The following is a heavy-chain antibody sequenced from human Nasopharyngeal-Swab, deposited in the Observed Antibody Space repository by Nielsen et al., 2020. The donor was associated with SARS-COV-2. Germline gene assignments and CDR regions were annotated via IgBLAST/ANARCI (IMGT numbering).Heavy chain of an antibody. Sequence: ASVKVSCKPSGYTFTDYYMHWVRQAPGQGLEWMGWMNPHNGGTNYEQKFQGRVTMTRDTSISTGYMELSRLKSDDTAVYYCARHFGVVISHYYFYGMHVWGQGTTVTVSS. V-gene: IGHV1-2*02. CDR1: GYTFTDYY. CDR3: ARHFGVVISHYYFYGMHV. D-gene: IGHD3-3*01. J-gene: IGHJ6*02. CDR2: MNPHNGGT.